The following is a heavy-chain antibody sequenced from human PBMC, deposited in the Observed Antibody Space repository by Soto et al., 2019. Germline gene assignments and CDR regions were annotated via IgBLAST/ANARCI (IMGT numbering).Heavy chain of an antibody. J-gene: IGHJ6*02. D-gene: IGHD3-22*01. CDR2: ISYDGSNK. V-gene: IGHV3-30*18. Sequence: GGSLRLSCAASGFTFSSYGMHWVRQAPGKGLEWVAVISYDGSNKYYADSVKGRFTISRDNSKNTLYLQMNSLRAEDTAVYYCAKDRDSYYYYGMDVWGQGTTVTVSS. CDR1: GFTFSSYG. CDR3: AKDRDSYYYYGMDV.